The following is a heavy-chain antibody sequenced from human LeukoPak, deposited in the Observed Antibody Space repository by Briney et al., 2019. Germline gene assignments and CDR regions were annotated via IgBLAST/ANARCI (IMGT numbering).Heavy chain of an antibody. Sequence: PGGSLRLSCAASGSTFSSYNINWVRQAPGKGLEWVSYISSGSGTIYYADSVKGRFTISRDNAKNSLFLQMNSLRAEDTAVYYCAALRGLQNWYFDLWGRGTLVTVS. CDR2: ISSGSGTI. CDR3: AALRGLQNWYFDL. J-gene: IGHJ2*01. D-gene: IGHD4-17*01. CDR1: GSTFSSYN. V-gene: IGHV3-48*01.